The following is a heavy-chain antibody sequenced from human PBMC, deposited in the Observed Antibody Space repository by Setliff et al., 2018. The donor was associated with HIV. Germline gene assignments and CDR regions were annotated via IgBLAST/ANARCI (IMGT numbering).Heavy chain of an antibody. CDR2: IYYSGST. Sequence: KPSETLSLTCTVSGGSISSSSYYWGWIRQPPGKGLEWIGSIYYSGSTYYNPSLKSRVTISVDTSKNQFSLKLSSVTAADTAVYYCASTGYSSGWSFDYWGPGTLVTVSS. V-gene: IGHV4-39*07. D-gene: IGHD6-19*01. CDR1: GGSISSSSYY. J-gene: IGHJ4*02. CDR3: ASTGYSSGWSFDY.